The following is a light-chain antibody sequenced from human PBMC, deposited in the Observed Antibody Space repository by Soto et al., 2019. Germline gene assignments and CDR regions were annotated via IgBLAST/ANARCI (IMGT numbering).Light chain of an antibody. J-gene: IGKJ1*01. CDR3: HQRQSGPRT. CDR1: QSVSSY. CDR2: DAS. V-gene: IGKV3-11*01. Sequence: IVLTQSPVTLSLSPGETATLSCRASQSVSSYLAWYQQKPGQAPRLLISDASTRATGIPARFSGSGSGTDFSLTIISLQPEDVAPYYCHQRQSGPRTFGQGTKVDIK.